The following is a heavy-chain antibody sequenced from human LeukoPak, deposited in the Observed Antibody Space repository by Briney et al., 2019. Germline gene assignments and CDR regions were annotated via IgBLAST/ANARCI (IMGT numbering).Heavy chain of an antibody. V-gene: IGHV4-38-2*01. CDR2: IYDSGST. Sequence: SETLSLTCAVSGYSISSGYYWGWTRQPPGKGLEWVGRIYDSGSTYYNPSLKSRVTISVDTSKNQFYLKLSSVTAADTAVYYCARSLLRYYYYYMDVWGKGTTVTVCS. CDR1: GYSISSGYY. CDR3: ARSLLRYYYYYMDV. J-gene: IGHJ6*03.